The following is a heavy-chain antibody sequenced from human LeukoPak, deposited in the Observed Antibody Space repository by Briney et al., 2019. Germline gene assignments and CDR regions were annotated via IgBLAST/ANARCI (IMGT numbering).Heavy chain of an antibody. CDR2: INSDGSST. D-gene: IGHD2-21*01. Sequence: GGSLRLSCAASGFTFSSYWMHWVRQAPGKGLVWVSRINSDGSSTSYADSVKGRFTISRDNAKNTLYLQMNSLRAEDTAVYYCAREVYCGGDCYYYGMDVWGQGTTVTVSS. CDR1: GFTFSSYW. J-gene: IGHJ6*02. CDR3: AREVYCGGDCYYYGMDV. V-gene: IGHV3-74*01.